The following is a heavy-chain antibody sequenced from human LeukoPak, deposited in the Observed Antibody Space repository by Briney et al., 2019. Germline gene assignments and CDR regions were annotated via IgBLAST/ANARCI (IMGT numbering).Heavy chain of an antibody. D-gene: IGHD6-25*01. J-gene: IGHJ3*01. V-gene: IGHV4-34*01. Sequence: GSLRLSCAASGFTFSSYWVSWVRQPPGKGLEWIGEINHSGSTNYNPSLKSRVTISVDTSRNQFSLKLSSVTAADTAVYYCTRGAGSSFWGQGTMVTVSS. CDR2: INHSGST. CDR3: TRGAGSSF. CDR1: GFTFSSYW.